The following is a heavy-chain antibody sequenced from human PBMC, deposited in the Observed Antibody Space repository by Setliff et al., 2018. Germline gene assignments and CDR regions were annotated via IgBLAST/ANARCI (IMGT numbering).Heavy chain of an antibody. CDR1: GFTFSNAW. CDR2: IKSKTDGGTT. CDR3: TTSISEDYDYGENEGVYYYYYYRDV. V-gene: IGHV3-15*01. Sequence: PGGSLRLSCAASGFTFSNAWMSWVRQAPGKGLEWVGRIKSKTDGGTTDYAAPAKGRFTISRDDSKNTRYLQMNSLTTEDTAVYYCTTSISEDYDYGENEGVYYYYYYRDVWGKGTTVTVSS. J-gene: IGHJ6*03. D-gene: IGHD4-17*01.